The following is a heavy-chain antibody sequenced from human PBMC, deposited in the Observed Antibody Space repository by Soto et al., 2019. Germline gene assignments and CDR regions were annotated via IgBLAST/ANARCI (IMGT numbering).Heavy chain of an antibody. V-gene: IGHV3-49*03. Sequence: PGGSLRLSCTASGFTFGDYAMSWFRQAPGKGLEWVGFIRSKAYGGTTEYAASVKGRFTISRGDSKSIAYLQMNSLKTEDTAVYYCTRSGYYDSSGYLFDYWGQGTLVTVSS. CDR1: GFTFGDYA. J-gene: IGHJ4*02. CDR2: IRSKAYGGTT. D-gene: IGHD3-22*01. CDR3: TRSGYYDSSGYLFDY.